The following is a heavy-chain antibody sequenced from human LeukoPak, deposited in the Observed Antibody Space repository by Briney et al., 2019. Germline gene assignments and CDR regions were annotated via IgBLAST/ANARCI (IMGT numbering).Heavy chain of an antibody. J-gene: IGHJ5*02. CDR2: IYYSGST. V-gene: IGHV4-59*01. CDR1: GGSISSYY. D-gene: IGHD6-19*01. CDR3: ARGRSSGWYTGNWFDP. Sequence: SXTLSLTCTVSGGSISSYYWSWIRQPPGKGLEWIGYIYYSGSTNYNPSLKRRVTISVDTSKNQFSLKLSSVTAADTAVYYCARGRSSGWYTGNWFDPWGQGTLVTVSS.